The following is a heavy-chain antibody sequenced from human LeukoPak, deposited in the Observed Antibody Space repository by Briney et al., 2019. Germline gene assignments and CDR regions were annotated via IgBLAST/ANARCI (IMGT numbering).Heavy chain of an antibody. Sequence: PGGSLRLSCATSGFIFNNYDPHWVRQAPGKGLVWVSRIDNAGSITTYADSVKGRFTISRDNAENTLYLQMNSLRVEDTAVYYCVRSAFHAGSGNYYDYWGQGTLVTVSS. J-gene: IGHJ4*02. CDR3: VRSAFHAGSGNYYDY. CDR2: IDNAGSIT. V-gene: IGHV3-74*03. CDR1: GFIFNNYD. D-gene: IGHD3-22*01.